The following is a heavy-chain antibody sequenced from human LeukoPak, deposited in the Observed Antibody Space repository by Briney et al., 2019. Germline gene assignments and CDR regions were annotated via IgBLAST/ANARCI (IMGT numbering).Heavy chain of an antibody. J-gene: IGHJ6*03. CDR1: GGSISSHY. CDR2: IYCSGST. V-gene: IGHV4-59*11. CDR3: ARAYYYYMDV. Sequence: PSETLSLTCTVSGGSISSHYWSWIRQPPGKGLEWIGYIYCSGSTNYNPSLKSRVTISVDTSKNQFSLKLSSVTAADTAVYYCARAYYYYMDVWGKGTMVTVSS.